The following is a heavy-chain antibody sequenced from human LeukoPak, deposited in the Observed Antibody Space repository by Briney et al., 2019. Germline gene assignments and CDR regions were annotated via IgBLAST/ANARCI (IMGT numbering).Heavy chain of an antibody. CDR2: MNPNSGNT. CDR3: ARETFNYGDYVY. J-gene: IGHJ4*02. Sequence: ASVKVSCKASGYTFTSYDINWVRQATGQGLEWMGWMNPNSGNTGYAQKFQGRVTMTRNTSISTAYMELSSLRSEDTAVYYCARETFNYGDYVYWGQGTLVTVSS. D-gene: IGHD4-17*01. CDR1: GYTFTSYD. V-gene: IGHV1-8*01.